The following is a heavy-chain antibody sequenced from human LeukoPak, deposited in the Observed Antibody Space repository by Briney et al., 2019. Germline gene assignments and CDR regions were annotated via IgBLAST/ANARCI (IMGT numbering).Heavy chain of an antibody. D-gene: IGHD3-3*01. J-gene: IGHJ5*02. CDR1: GYTFTSYY. CDR2: INPSGGST. V-gene: IGHV1-46*01. CDR3: ARDGVLWSGFYSLLPNNWFDP. Sequence: ASVKVSCKASGYTFTSYYMHWVRQAPGQGLEWMGIINPSGGSTSYAQKFQGRVTMTRDMSTSTVYMELSSLRSEGTAVYYCARDGVLWSGFYSLLPNNWFDPWGQGTLVTVSS.